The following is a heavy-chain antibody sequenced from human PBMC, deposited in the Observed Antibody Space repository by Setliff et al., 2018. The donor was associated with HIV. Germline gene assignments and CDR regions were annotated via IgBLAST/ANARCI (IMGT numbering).Heavy chain of an antibody. CDR2: IYYAGST. CDR1: GGSISSSSSY. D-gene: IGHD3-10*01. V-gene: IGHV4-39*02. CDR3: ARDRVISVRGVLRSTFDP. J-gene: IGHJ5*02. Sequence: PSETLSLTCTVSGGSISSSSSYWGWIRQPPGTGLEWIGNIYYAGSTYSNPSLESRFTISANRVYLQMNSLRDDDTAMYYCARDRVISVRGVLRSTFDPWGRGTRVTVSS.